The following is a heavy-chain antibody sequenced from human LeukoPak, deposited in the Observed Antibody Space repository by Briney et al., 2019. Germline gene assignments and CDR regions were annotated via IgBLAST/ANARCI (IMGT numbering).Heavy chain of an antibody. V-gene: IGHV4-31*11. CDR1: GGSISRGGYY. Sequence: SETLSLTCDVSGGSISRGGYYWSWIRQHPGRGLEWIGSIYYSGSPYYNPSLKSGVTITADASKSQFSLKLTSVTAADTAVYYCARGIITMFRGVNHNWYFDLWGRGTLVTVSS. CDR3: ARGIITMFRGVNHNWYFDL. CDR2: IYYSGSP. J-gene: IGHJ2*01. D-gene: IGHD3-10*01.